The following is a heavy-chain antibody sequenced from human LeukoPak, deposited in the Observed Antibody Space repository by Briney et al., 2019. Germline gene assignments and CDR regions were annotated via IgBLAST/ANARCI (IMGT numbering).Heavy chain of an antibody. CDR2: INHSGRT. CDR1: GGSFSGYY. V-gene: IGHV4-34*01. D-gene: IGHD6-25*01. J-gene: IGHJ4*02. Sequence: SETLSLTCAVYGGSFSGYYWSWIRQPPGKGLEWIGEINHSGRTKYNPSLKRRVTISVDTSKNQFSLKLSSVTAADTAVYYCARDLAAEVFDYWGQGTLVTVSS. CDR3: ARDLAAEVFDY.